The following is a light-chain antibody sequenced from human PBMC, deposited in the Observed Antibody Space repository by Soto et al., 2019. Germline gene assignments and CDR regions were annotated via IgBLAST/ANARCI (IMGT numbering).Light chain of an antibody. V-gene: IGKV1-5*03. Sequence: DIQMTQFPSIISASIGDRVTIACRASQSITYYLDWYQHRPGKAPKLLIYKASTLDTGFQTRFSGRGAGTEVTLTISSLQPAYFSTNYWHKHSGYSPHPFGKGNRLVIK. CDR1: QSITYY. J-gene: IGKJ2*01. CDR3: HKHSGYSPHP. CDR2: KAS.